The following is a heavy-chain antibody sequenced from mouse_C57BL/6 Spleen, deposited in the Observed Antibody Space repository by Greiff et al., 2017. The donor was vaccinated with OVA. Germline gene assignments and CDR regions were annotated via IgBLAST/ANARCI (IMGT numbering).Heavy chain of an antibody. D-gene: IGHD1-1*01. CDR3: ARPRDYGVVATDAMDY. J-gene: IGHJ4*01. CDR1: GFTFSDYG. CDR2: ISSGSSTI. V-gene: IGHV5-17*01. Sequence: EVQGVESGGGLVKPGGSLKLSCAASGFTFSDYGMHWVRQAPEKGLEWVAYISSGSSTIYYADTVKGRFTISRDNAKNTLFLQMTSLRSEDTAMYYCARPRDYGVVATDAMDYWGQGTSVTVSS.